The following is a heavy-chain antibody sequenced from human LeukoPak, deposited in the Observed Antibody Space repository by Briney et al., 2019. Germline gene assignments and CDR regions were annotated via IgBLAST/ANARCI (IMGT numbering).Heavy chain of an antibody. V-gene: IGHV5-51*01. J-gene: IGHJ6*02. Sequence: GESLKISCKGSGYSFTSYWIGWVRQMPGKGLEWMGIIYPGDSDTRYSPSFQGQVTISADKSISIAYLQWSSLKASDTAMYYCARTRIAAAGTSLLYYGMDVWGQGTTVTVSS. D-gene: IGHD6-13*01. CDR1: GYSFTSYW. CDR3: ARTRIAAAGTSLLYYGMDV. CDR2: IYPGDSDT.